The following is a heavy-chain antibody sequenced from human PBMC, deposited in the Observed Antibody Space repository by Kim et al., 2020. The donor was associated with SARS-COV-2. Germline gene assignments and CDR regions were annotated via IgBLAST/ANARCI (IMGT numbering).Heavy chain of an antibody. V-gene: IGHV3-30*18. Sequence: GGSLRLSCAASGFTFSSYGMHWVRQAPGKGLEWVAVISYDGSNKYYADSVKGRFTISRDNSKNTLYLQMNSLRAEDTAVYYCAKGRGDCSGGSCLNWFDP. J-gene: IGHJ5*02. CDR2: ISYDGSNK. CDR3: AKGRGDCSGGSCLNWFDP. CDR1: GFTFSSYG. D-gene: IGHD2-15*01.